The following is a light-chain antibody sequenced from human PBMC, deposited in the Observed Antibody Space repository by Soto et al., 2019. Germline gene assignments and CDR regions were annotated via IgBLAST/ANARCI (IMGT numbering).Light chain of an antibody. CDR1: SSDVGGYNY. CDR3: SSYAGSNTYV. Sequence: QSVLTQPPSASGSPGQSVTISCTGTSSDVGGYNYVSWYQLHPGKAPKLMIYEVSKRPSGVPDRFSGSKSGNTASLTVSGLQAEDEADYYCSSYAGSNTYVFGTGTKLTV. CDR2: EVS. J-gene: IGLJ1*01. V-gene: IGLV2-8*01.